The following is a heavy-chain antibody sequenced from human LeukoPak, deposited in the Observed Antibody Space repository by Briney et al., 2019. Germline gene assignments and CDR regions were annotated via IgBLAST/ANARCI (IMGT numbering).Heavy chain of an antibody. CDR2: IDWDDDK. V-gene: IGHV2-70*04. D-gene: IGHD5-18*01. CDR3: ARGYSYAYLFDY. J-gene: IGHJ4*02. CDR1: GFSLSTSAMR. Sequence: SGPALVKPTQTLTLTCTFSGFSLSTSAMRVSWIRQPPGRALEWLARIDWDDDKFYSTSLKTRLTISKDTSKNQVVLTMTNMDPVDTATYYWARGYSYAYLFDYWGQGTLVTVSS.